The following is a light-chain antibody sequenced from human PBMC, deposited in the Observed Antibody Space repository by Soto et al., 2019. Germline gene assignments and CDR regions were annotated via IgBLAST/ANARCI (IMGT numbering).Light chain of an antibody. Sequence: EIVLTQSPATLSLSPGERATLSCRASQSVSFYLAWYQHKPGQAPRLLIYDASNRATGIPARFSGSGSGTDFTLTISSLESEDSAVYYCQQRSIWPSFGQGTRLEIK. CDR3: QQRSIWPS. CDR1: QSVSFY. J-gene: IGKJ5*01. CDR2: DAS. V-gene: IGKV3-11*01.